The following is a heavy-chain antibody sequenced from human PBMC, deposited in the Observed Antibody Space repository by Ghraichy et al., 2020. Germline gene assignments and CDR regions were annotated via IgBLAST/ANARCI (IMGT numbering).Heavy chain of an antibody. Sequence: ASVKVSCNVSGNSLTELSIHWVRQAPGKGLEWMGGFHPEDDETIYALNIYDRVTMTEDTSRNTAYMELSSLTSEDTAVYYCATGLSSDYSRASEAALNIFDLWGQGTMVTVSS. CDR3: ATGLSSDYSRASEAALNIFDL. D-gene: IGHD3-22*01. J-gene: IGHJ3*01. CDR2: FHPEDDET. V-gene: IGHV1-24*01. CDR1: GNSLTELS.